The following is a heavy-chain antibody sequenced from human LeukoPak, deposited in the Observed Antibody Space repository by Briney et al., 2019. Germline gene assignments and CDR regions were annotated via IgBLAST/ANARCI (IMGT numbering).Heavy chain of an antibody. J-gene: IGHJ4*02. D-gene: IGHD2-2*02. V-gene: IGHV4-38-2*02. CDR3: ARARGYCSSTSCYKPPGY. CDR2: IYHSGST. Sequence: SETLSLTCTVSGYSISSGYYWGWIRQPPGKGLEWIGSIYHSGSTYYNPSLKSRVTISVDTSKNQFSLKLSSVTAADTAVYYCARARGYCSSTSCYKPPGYWGQGTLVTASS. CDR1: GYSISSGYY.